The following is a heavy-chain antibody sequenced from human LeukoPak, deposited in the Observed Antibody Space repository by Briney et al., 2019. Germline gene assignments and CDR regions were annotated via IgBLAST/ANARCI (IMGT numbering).Heavy chain of an antibody. D-gene: IGHD3-22*01. V-gene: IGHV4-38-2*02. Sequence: SETLSLTCTVSGYSISSGYYWGWIRQPPGKGLEWIGSIYHSGSTYYNPSLKSRVTISVDTSKNQFSLKLSSVTAADTAVYYCARDAVHYYDSSGYSTYTYAFDIWGQGTMVTVSS. J-gene: IGHJ3*02. CDR2: IYHSGST. CDR3: ARDAVHYYDSSGYSTYTYAFDI. CDR1: GYSISSGYY.